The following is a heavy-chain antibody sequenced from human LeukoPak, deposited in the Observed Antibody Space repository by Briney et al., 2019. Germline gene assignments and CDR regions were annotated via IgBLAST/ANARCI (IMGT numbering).Heavy chain of an antibody. CDR2: MNPSSGNT. J-gene: IGHJ5*02. Sequence: GASVKVSCKASGYTFTNYDINWVRQATGQGLEWMGWMNPSSGNTGYAQKFQGRVTMTRNTSISTAYMELSSLRSEDTALYYCARDIAGATKGGWFDTWGQGTTVTVSS. CDR1: GYTFTNYD. V-gene: IGHV1-8*01. D-gene: IGHD1-26*01. CDR3: ARDIAGATKGGWFDT.